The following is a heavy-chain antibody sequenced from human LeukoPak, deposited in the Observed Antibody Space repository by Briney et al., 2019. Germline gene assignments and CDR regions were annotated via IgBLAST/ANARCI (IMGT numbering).Heavy chain of an antibody. Sequence: GESLKISCKGSGYSFTSYWIGWVRQMPGKGLEWMGIIYPGDSDTSYSPSFQGQVTISADKSISTAYLQWSSLKASDTAMYYCARRPTVVTTRGYFDYWGQGTLVTVSS. CDR3: ARRPTVVTTRGYFDY. CDR2: IYPGDSDT. CDR1: GYSFTSYW. J-gene: IGHJ4*02. D-gene: IGHD4-23*01. V-gene: IGHV5-51*01.